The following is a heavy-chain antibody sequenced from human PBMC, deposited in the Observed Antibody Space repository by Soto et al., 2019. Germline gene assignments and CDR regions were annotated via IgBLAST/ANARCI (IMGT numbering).Heavy chain of an antibody. CDR2: ISDSGGTV. CDR1: GFTFSSYE. CDR3: ARDLLHYDFWSGYSAYFYYGMDV. Sequence: PGGCLRLSCAASGFTFSSYEMNWVRQAPGQGLEWVSYISDSGGTVYYADSVKGRFTVSRDNAQNSVYLQMNSLRTEDTAVYYCARDLLHYDFWSGYSAYFYYGMDVWGPGTTVTVSS. V-gene: IGHV3-48*03. J-gene: IGHJ6*02. D-gene: IGHD3-3*01.